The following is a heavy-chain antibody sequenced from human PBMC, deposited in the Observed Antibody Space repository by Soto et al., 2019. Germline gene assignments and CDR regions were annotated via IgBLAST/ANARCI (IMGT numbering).Heavy chain of an antibody. J-gene: IGHJ6*02. CDR3: ARGPAWSGYWGVRYYGMDV. D-gene: IGHD3-3*01. V-gene: IGHV1-3*01. CDR1: GYTFTSYA. CDR2: INAGNGNT. Sequence: ASVKVSCKASGYTFTSYAMHWVRQAPGQRLEWMGWINAGNGNTEYSQKFQGRVTITRDTSASTAYMELSSLRSEDTAVYYCARGPAWSGYWGVRYYGMDVWGQGTTVTVSS.